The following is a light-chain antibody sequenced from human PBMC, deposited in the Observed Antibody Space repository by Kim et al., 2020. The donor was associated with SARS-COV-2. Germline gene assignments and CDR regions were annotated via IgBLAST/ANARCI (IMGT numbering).Light chain of an antibody. CDR3: NSRDSSGNHHVV. J-gene: IGLJ2*01. CDR1: SLRSYY. V-gene: IGLV3-19*01. Sequence: GQTVRITCQGDSLRSYYASWYQQKPGQAPVLVIYGKNNRPSGISDRFSGSSSGNTASLTITGAQAEDEADYYCNSRDSSGNHHVVFGGGTKLTVL. CDR2: GKN.